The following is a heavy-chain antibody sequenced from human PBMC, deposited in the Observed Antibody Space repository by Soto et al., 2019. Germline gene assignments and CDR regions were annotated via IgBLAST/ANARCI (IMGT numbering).Heavy chain of an antibody. CDR1: GGSFSGYY. D-gene: IGHD3-10*01. J-gene: IGHJ6*02. Sequence: QVQLQQWGAGLLKPSETLSLTCAVYGGSFSGYYWSWIRQPPGKGLEWIGEITHSGSTNYNPSLQSRVIISLDTSKNQFSLKLSSVTAADTAVYYCARGGTMVRGVISRYYGMYVWGQGTTVTVSS. CDR3: ARGGTMVRGVISRYYGMYV. CDR2: ITHSGST. V-gene: IGHV4-34*01.